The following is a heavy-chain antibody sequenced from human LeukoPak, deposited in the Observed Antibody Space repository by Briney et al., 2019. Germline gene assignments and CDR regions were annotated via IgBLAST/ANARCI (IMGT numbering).Heavy chain of an antibody. V-gene: IGHV4-31*03. Sequence: SETLSLTCTVSGGSISSGGYYWSWIRQHPGKGLEWVGYIYYSGSTYYNPSLKSRVTISVDTSKNQFSLKLSSVTAADTAVYYCASSYYDFWSGYPVGMDVWGQGTTVTVSS. D-gene: IGHD3-3*01. CDR1: GGSISSGGYY. CDR2: IYYSGST. CDR3: ASSYYDFWSGYPVGMDV. J-gene: IGHJ6*02.